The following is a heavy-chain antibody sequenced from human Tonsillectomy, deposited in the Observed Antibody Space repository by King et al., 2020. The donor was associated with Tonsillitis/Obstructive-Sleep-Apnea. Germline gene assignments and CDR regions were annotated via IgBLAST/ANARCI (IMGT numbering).Heavy chain of an antibody. Sequence: QLVQSGGGLVKPGGSLRLSCAASGFIFSSYSMNWVRQAPGKGLEWVSSISSSSSYIYYADSAKGRFIISRDNAKNSLYLQMNSLRAEDTAVYYCAKAVDDSYSDAFDIWGQGTMVTVSS. CDR1: GFIFSSYS. CDR3: AKAVDDSYSDAFDI. J-gene: IGHJ3*02. CDR2: ISSSSSYI. D-gene: IGHD4-11*01. V-gene: IGHV3-21*01.